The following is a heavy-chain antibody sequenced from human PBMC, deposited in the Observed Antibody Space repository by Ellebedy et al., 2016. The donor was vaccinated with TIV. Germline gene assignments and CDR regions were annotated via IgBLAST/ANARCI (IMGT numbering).Heavy chain of an antibody. D-gene: IGHD6-19*01. CDR3: AQRRYSSGWYGMDV. CDR1: TFTFSSYA. Sequence: PGGSLRLSCAASTFTFSSYAMSWVRQAPGKGLEWVSDISGSGGRTYYADSVKGRFTITRDNSKNMLLLQMNSLRAEDTAVYYCAQRRYSSGWYGMDVWGQGTTVTVSS. V-gene: IGHV3-23*01. CDR2: ISGSGGRT. J-gene: IGHJ6*02.